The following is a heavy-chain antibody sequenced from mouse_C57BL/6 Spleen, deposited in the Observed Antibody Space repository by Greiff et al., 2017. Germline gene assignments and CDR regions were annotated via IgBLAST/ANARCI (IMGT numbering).Heavy chain of an antibody. CDR2: ISYDGSN. Sequence: EVKLQESGPGLVKPSQSLSLTCSVTGYSITSGYYWNWIRQFPGNKLEWMGYISYDGSNNYNPSLKNRISITRDTSKNQFFLKLNSVTTEDTATYYCARGGPYYSNYGGCAYWGQGTLVTVSA. CDR3: ARGGPYYSNYGGCAY. V-gene: IGHV3-6*01. J-gene: IGHJ3*01. D-gene: IGHD2-5*01. CDR1: GYSITSGYY.